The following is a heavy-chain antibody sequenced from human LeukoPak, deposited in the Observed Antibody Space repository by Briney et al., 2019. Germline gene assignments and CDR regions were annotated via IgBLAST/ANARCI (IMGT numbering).Heavy chain of an antibody. CDR1: GFTFSSYA. CDR3: ARDQGNYYYYGMDV. V-gene: IGHV3-23*01. CDR2: ISGSGGST. Sequence: GSLRLSCAASGFTFSSYAMSWVRQAPGKGLEWVSAISGSGGSTYYADSVKGRFTISRDNSKNTLYLQMNSLRVEDTALYHCARDQGNYYYYGMDVWGRGTTVTVSS. J-gene: IGHJ6*02.